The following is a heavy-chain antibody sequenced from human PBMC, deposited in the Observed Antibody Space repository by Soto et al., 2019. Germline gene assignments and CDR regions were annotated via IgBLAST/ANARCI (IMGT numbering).Heavy chain of an antibody. CDR2: ISAYNGNT. V-gene: IGHV1-18*01. J-gene: IGHJ3*02. Sequence: ASVKVSCKASGYTFTSYGISWVRQAPGQGLEWMGWISAYNGNTNYAQKLQGRVTMTTDTSTSTAYMELRSLRSDDTTVYYCAREYDYIWGSYRYTGRSGDAFDIWGQGTMVTVSS. D-gene: IGHD3-16*02. CDR3: AREYDYIWGSYRYTGRSGDAFDI. CDR1: GYTFTSYG.